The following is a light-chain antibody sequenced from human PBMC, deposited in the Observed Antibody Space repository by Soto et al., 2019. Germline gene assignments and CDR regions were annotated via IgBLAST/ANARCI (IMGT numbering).Light chain of an antibody. CDR2: DVS. J-gene: IGLJ2*01. V-gene: IGLV2-14*01. CDR1: SSDVGGYNY. CDR3: SSYTSSSTLL. Sequence: QSALTQPASVSGSPGQSITISGTGTSSDVGGYNYVAWYQQHPGKSPKLMIYDVSNRPSGVSNRFSGSKSGNTSSLTISGLQAEDEADYYCSSYTSSSTLLFGGGTKLTVL.